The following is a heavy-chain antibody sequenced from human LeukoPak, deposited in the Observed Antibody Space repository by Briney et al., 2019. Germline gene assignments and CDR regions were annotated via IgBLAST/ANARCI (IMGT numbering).Heavy chain of an antibody. J-gene: IGHJ4*02. CDR3: AKGAGLLDYGDYGYFDY. D-gene: IGHD4-17*01. CDR2: ISYDGSNK. Sequence: GGSLRLSCAASGFTFSSYAMHWVRQAPGKGLEWVAVISYDGSNKYYADSVKGRFTISRDNSKNTLYQQMNSLRAEDMALYYCAKGAGLLDYGDYGYFDYWGQGTLVTVSS. V-gene: IGHV3-30*04. CDR1: GFTFSSYA.